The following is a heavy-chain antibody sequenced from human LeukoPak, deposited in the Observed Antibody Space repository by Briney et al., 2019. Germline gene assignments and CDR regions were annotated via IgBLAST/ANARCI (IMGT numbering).Heavy chain of an antibody. CDR1: GFTFSGSP. J-gene: IGHJ4*02. CDR3: TQNNY. Sequence: GGSLRLSCAASGFTFSGSPILWVRQASGKGLEWVGRIRGKADNYATAYAASVQGRCTISRADSQNTAYLQLNSLKTEDTAVYYCTQNNYWGQGALVTVSS. CDR2: IRGKADNYAT. V-gene: IGHV3-73*01.